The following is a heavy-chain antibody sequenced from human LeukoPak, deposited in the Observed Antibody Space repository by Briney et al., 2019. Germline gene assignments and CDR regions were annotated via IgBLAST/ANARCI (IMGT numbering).Heavy chain of an antibody. D-gene: IGHD6-13*01. CDR3: AKEWLYSRSWYALDV. J-gene: IGHJ6*02. V-gene: IGHV3-53*01. Sequence: GGSLRLSCAASGFTVGSNYMSWVRQAPGKGLEWVSVLYSGGATYYADSVKGRFNISRDNSKNTLYLQMNSLRADDTAVYYCAKEWLYSRSWYALDVWGQGTTVTVSS. CDR1: GFTVGSNY. CDR2: LYSGGAT.